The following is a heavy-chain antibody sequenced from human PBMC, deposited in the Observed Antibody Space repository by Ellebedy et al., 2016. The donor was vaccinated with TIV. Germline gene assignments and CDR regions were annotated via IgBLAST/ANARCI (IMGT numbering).Heavy chain of an antibody. Sequence: GGSLRLXXAASGFTFRTYAMSWVRQAPGRGLEWVSSLSSSSDYIYYANSVRGRFTISRDNAVKALYLQMNSLRVEDTAVYYCARELGYYDSLTGLTNYGMDVWGQGTTVTVSS. J-gene: IGHJ6*02. CDR2: LSSSSDYI. D-gene: IGHD3-22*01. V-gene: IGHV3-21*01. CDR3: ARELGYYDSLTGLTNYGMDV. CDR1: GFTFRTYA.